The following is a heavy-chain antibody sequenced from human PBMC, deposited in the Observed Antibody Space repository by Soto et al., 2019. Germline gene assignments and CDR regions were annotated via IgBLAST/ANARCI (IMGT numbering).Heavy chain of an antibody. V-gene: IGHV3-73*01. Sequence: EVQLVESGGGLVQPGGSLKLSCAASGFTFSGSAMNWVRQASGKGLEWVGRIRSKANSYATAYAASVKGRFTISRDDSKNTAYLQMNSLKTEDTAVYYCTTMAADYWGQGTLVTVSS. J-gene: IGHJ4*02. D-gene: IGHD3-10*01. CDR1: GFTFSGSA. CDR2: IRSKANSYAT. CDR3: TTMAADY.